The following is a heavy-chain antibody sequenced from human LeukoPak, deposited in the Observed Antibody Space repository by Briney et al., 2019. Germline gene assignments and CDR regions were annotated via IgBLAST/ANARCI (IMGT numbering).Heavy chain of an antibody. D-gene: IGHD1-26*01. J-gene: IGHJ5*02. Sequence: ASAKVSCKASGYTFTDYYFHWVRQAPGQGLEWMGRINPNSGGTVYAQNFQGRVTMTRDTSISVVYMELSSLRSDDTAVYYCASSGSSIQFDPWGQGILVTVSS. CDR3: ASSGSSIQFDP. V-gene: IGHV1-2*06. CDR1: GYTFTDYY. CDR2: INPNSGGT.